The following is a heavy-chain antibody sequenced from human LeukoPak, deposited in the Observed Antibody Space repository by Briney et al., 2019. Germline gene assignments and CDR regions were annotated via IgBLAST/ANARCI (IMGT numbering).Heavy chain of an antibody. V-gene: IGHV3-11*01. Sequence: GGSLRLSCAASGFTFSDYYMSWIRQAPGKGLEWVSYISSSGSTIYYADSVKGRFTISRDNAKNSLYLQMNSLRAEDTAVYYCARDTYGGNSIVGDYNYYGMDVWGQGTTVTVSS. CDR2: ISSSGSTI. CDR1: GFTFSDYY. J-gene: IGHJ6*02. CDR3: ARDTYGGNSIVGDYNYYGMDV. D-gene: IGHD4-23*01.